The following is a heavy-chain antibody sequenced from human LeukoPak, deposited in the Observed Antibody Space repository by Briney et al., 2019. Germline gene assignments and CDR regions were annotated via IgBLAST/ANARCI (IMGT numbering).Heavy chain of an antibody. CDR1: GGSFSGYY. CDR2: INHSGST. CDR3: ARGRLQLWSGRGYFDY. D-gene: IGHD5-18*01. J-gene: IGHJ4*02. V-gene: IGHV4-34*01. Sequence: SETLSLTCAVYGGSFSGYYWSWIRQPPGKGLDWMGEINHSGSTNYNPSLKSRVTISVDTSKNQFSLKLSSVTAADTAVYYCARGRLQLWSGRGYFDYWGQGTLVTVSS.